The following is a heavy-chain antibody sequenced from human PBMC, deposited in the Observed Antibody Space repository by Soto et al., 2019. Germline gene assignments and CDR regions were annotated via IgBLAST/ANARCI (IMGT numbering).Heavy chain of an antibody. CDR2: ISYDGSNK. J-gene: IGHJ6*02. D-gene: IGHD3-3*01. CDR1: GFTFSSYA. Sequence: GGSLRLSCAASGFTFSSYAMHWVRQAPGKGLEWVAVISYDGSNKYYADSVKGRFTISRDNSKNTLYLQMNSLRAEDTAVYYCARDQGYYDFWSGLARYYYYGMDVWGQGTTVTVSS. V-gene: IGHV3-30-3*01. CDR3: ARDQGYYDFWSGLARYYYYGMDV.